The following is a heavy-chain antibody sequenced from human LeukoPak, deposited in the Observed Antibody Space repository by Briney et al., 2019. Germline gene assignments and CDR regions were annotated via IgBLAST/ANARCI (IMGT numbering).Heavy chain of an antibody. CDR3: AREYYYDSSGYYDAFDI. CDR2: IIPILGIA. Sequence: SVKVSCKASGGTFSSYAISWVRQAPGQGLEWMGRIIPILGIANYAQKFQGRVTIAADKSTSTAYMEMSSLRSEDTAVYYCAREYYYDSSGYYDAFDIWGQGTLVTVSS. V-gene: IGHV1-69*04. CDR1: GGTFSSYA. D-gene: IGHD3-22*01. J-gene: IGHJ3*02.